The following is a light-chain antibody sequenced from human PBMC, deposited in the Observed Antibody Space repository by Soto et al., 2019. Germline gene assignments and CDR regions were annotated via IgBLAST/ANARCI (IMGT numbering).Light chain of an antibody. Sequence: EIVMTQSPSTLSVSPGEGGTLSCRASQNIRRNLAWYQQRPGQAPRLLIYRASTRAPGIPARFTGGGSGTEFILTITSLQSDDFAVYYYQQYEIWPPVTFGGGTKVEIK. CDR2: RAS. V-gene: IGKV3D-15*01. CDR3: QQYEIWPPVT. J-gene: IGKJ4*01. CDR1: QNIRRN.